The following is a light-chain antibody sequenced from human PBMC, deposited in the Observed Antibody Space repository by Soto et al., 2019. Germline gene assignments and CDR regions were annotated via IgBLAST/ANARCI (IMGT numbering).Light chain of an antibody. CDR3: SSYTSTSPVV. V-gene: IGLV2-14*01. J-gene: IGLJ2*01. Sequence: QSALTQPASVSGSPGQSITISCTGTSSDVGGYKYVSWYQQHPGKAPKLMIYEVSNRPSGVSNRFSGSKSGNTASLTISGLQAEDEADYYCSSYTSTSPVVFGGRTKLTVL. CDR2: EVS. CDR1: SSDVGGYKY.